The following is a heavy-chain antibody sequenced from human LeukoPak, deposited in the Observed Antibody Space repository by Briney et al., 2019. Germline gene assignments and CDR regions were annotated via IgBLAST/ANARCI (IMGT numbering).Heavy chain of an antibody. J-gene: IGHJ6*02. CDR3: GIAAADYYYGMDV. Sequence: ASVKVSCKASGYTYTSYDINWVRQATGQGLEWKGWMNPNSGNTGYAQKFQGRVTMTRNTSISTAYMELSSLRSEDTAVYYCGIAAADYYYGMDVWGQGTTVTVSS. V-gene: IGHV1-8*01. CDR2: MNPNSGNT. CDR1: GYTYTSYD. D-gene: IGHD6-13*01.